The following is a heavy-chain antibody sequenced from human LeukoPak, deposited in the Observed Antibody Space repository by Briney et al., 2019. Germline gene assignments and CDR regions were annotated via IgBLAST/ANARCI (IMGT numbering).Heavy chain of an antibody. J-gene: IGHJ4*02. CDR1: GFTFSSYA. Sequence: PGGSLRLSCAASGFTFSSYAMSWVRQAPGKGLEWVSAISGSGGSTYYADSVKGRFTISRDNSKNTLYLQMNSLRAEDTAVYYCAKDSGGLYYYDSSGYYYHYWGQGILVTVSS. D-gene: IGHD3-22*01. CDR3: AKDSGGLYYYDSSGYYYHY. V-gene: IGHV3-23*01. CDR2: ISGSGGST.